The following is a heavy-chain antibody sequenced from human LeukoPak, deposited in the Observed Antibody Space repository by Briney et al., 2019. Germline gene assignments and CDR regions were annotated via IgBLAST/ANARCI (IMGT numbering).Heavy chain of an antibody. CDR1: GFSFTSRW. V-gene: IGHV5-51*01. J-gene: IGHJ4*02. CDR3: ARRGAAAGRGYYFDY. CDR2: IYPGDSDT. Sequence: KDGQSLQISCQGSGFSFTSRWIGWVRQMPGKGLEWMGIIYPGDSDTRYSPSFQGQVTISADKSISTAYLQWSSLKASDTAMYYCARRGAAAGRGYYFDYWGQGTLVTVSS. D-gene: IGHD6-13*01.